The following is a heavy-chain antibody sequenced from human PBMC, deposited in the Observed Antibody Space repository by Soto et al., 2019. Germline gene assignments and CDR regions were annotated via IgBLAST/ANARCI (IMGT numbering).Heavy chain of an antibody. CDR2: IWYDVSNK. CDR1: GFTFSSYG. D-gene: IGHD2-2*02. J-gene: IGHJ6*02. CDR3: ARVRGCSSTSCHSYYYGMDV. V-gene: IGHV3-33*01. Sequence: GGSLRLSCAASGFTFSSYGMHWVRQAPGKGLEWVAVIWYDVSNKYYADSVKGRFTISRDNSKNTLYLQMNSLRAEDTAVYYCARVRGCSSTSCHSYYYGMDVWGQGTRVTVSS.